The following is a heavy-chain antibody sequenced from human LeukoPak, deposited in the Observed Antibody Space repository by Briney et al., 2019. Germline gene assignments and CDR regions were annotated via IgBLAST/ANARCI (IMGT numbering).Heavy chain of an antibody. D-gene: IGHD1-1*01. Sequence: PGGSLRLSCIASGFTFDDHGMSWVRQAPGKGLEWVSNINWNGGSTGYVDSVKGRFTISRDNGKNSLYLQMNSLRVEDTAFYYCARDVSWGTRYFDYWGQGILVTVSS. J-gene: IGHJ4*02. CDR2: INWNGGST. CDR1: GFTFDDHG. V-gene: IGHV3-20*04. CDR3: ARDVSWGTRYFDY.